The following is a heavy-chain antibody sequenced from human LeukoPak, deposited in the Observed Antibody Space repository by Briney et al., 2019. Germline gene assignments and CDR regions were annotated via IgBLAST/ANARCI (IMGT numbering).Heavy chain of an antibody. V-gene: IGHV4-59*08. D-gene: IGHD3-22*01. Sequence: PSETLSLTCTVSGGSISSYYWSWIRQPPGKGLEWIGYIYYNGSTNYNPSLKGRVTISVDTSKDQFSLKLSSVTAADTAVYYCARQYYYYSSGSYYYYGMDVWGQGTSVTVSS. CDR2: IYYNGST. CDR3: ARQYYYYSSGSYYYYGMDV. J-gene: IGHJ6*02. CDR1: GGSISSYY.